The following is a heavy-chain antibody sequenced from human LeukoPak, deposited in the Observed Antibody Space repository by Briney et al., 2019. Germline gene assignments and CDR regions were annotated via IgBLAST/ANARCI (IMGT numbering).Heavy chain of an antibody. D-gene: IGHD3-10*01. V-gene: IGHV4-39*07. Sequence: PSETLSLTCTVSGGSISSSTYYWAWIRQPPGKGLEWIGSVYYDGGTSYNPSLKSRVTMAVDTSKNQFSLRLTSVTAADTAVYYCAKVASTMVRGAPFDPWGQGTLVTVSS. CDR2: VYYDGGT. CDR1: GGSISSSTYY. CDR3: AKVASTMVRGAPFDP. J-gene: IGHJ5*02.